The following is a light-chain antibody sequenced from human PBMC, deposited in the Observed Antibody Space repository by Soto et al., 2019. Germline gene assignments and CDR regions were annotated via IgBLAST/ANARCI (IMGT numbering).Light chain of an antibody. CDR1: QSVNGN. Sequence: EIVMTQSPATLSVSPGERATLSGRASQSVNGNLAWYRQKPGQAPRLLIANPSTRATGVPARFSGRGSGPEFTITISSLQSEDSGIYYCQQYNFWPPLTFGGGTKVEIK. CDR2: NPS. CDR3: QQYNFWPPLT. J-gene: IGKJ4*01. V-gene: IGKV3-15*01.